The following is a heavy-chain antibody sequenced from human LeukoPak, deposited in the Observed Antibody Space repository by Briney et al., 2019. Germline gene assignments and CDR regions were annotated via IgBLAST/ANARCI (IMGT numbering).Heavy chain of an antibody. J-gene: IGHJ6*02. D-gene: IGHD5-18*01. V-gene: IGHV3-49*04. Sequence: PGGSLRLSCAASGFTFSSYWMSWVRQAPGKGLEWVGFIRSKAYRGTTEYAASVKGRFTISRDDSASTAYLQMNSLRTEDTAVYYRARGPIQLWIHNAMDVWGQGTTVTVSS. CDR2: IRSKAYRGTT. CDR3: ARGPIQLWIHNAMDV. CDR1: GFTFSSYW.